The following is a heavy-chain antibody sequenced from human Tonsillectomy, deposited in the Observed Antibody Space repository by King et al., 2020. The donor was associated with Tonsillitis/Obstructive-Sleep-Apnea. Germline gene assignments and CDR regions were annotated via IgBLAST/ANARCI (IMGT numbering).Heavy chain of an antibody. CDR3: GMTTVNSYFDY. Sequence: VQLVESGGGLIQPGGSLRLSCAASGFTVSSNYMSWVRQAPGKGLEWVSVIYSGGSTNYADSVKGRFTISRDNSKNTLYLQMNSLRAEDTAVYYCGMTTVNSYFDYWGQGTLVTVSS. J-gene: IGHJ4*02. V-gene: IGHV3-53*01. D-gene: IGHD4-17*01. CDR1: GFTVSSNY. CDR2: IYSGGST.